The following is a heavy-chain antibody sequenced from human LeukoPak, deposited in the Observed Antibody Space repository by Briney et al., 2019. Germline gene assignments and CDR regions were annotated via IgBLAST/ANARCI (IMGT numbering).Heavy chain of an antibody. D-gene: IGHD2-15*01. CDR2: NIPILGIA. CDR1: GGTFSSYA. V-gene: IGHV1-69*04. J-gene: IGHJ6*02. CDR3: ARIGSMDYYGMDV. Sequence: SVKVSCKASGGTFSSYAISWVRQAPGQGLEWMGRNIPILGIANDAQKFQGRVTITADKSTSTAHMELSSLRSEDTAVYYCARIGSMDYYGMDVWGQGTTVTVSS.